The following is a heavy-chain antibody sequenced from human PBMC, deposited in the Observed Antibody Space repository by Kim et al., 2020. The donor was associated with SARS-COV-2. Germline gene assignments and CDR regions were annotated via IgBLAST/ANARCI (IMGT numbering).Heavy chain of an antibody. CDR2: TYYRSKWYN. D-gene: IGHD1-1*01. CDR3: ARKVERPETQVYYYYGMDV. CDR1: GDSVSSNSAA. Sequence: SPTLSLTCAISGDSVSSNSAAWNWIRQSPSRGLEWLGRTYYRSKWYNDYAVSVKSRITINPDTSKNQFSLQLNSVTPEDTAVYYCARKVERPETQVYYYYGMDVWGQGTTVTVSS. V-gene: IGHV6-1*01. J-gene: IGHJ6*02.